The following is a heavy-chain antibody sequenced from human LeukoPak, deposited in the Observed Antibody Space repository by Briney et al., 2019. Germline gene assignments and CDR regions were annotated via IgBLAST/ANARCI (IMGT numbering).Heavy chain of an antibody. V-gene: IGHV3-48*02. J-gene: IGHJ4*02. CDR3: AKDRGNDYGVFDY. CDR1: GFTFSSYS. CDR2: ISSGSGTT. D-gene: IGHD4-17*01. Sequence: PGGSLRLSCAASGFTFSSYSMNWVRQTPGKGLEWISYISSGSGTTYYGESVQGRFITSRDNAKNSLHLQMNSLRDEDTGVYYCAKDRGNDYGVFDYWGQGTLVTVSS.